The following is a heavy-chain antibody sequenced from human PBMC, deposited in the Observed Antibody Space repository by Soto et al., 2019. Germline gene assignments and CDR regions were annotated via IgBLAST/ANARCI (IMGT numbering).Heavy chain of an antibody. CDR2: INHSGST. CDR1: GGSFSGYY. V-gene: IGHV4-34*01. D-gene: IGHD3-3*01. Sequence: QVQLQQWGAGLLKPSETLSLTCAVYGGSFSGYYWSWIRQPPGKGLEWIGEINHSGSTNYNPSLKSRVTISVDTSKNLFSLKLSSVTAADTAVYYCARASSRITIFGVVTSRYMDVWGKGTTVTVSS. CDR3: ARASSRITIFGVVTSRYMDV. J-gene: IGHJ6*03.